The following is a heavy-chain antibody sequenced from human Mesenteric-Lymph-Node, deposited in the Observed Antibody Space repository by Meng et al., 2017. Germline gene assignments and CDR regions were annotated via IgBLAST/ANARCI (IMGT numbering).Heavy chain of an antibody. Sequence: GESLKISCAASGFIFSDYYMSWIRQAPGKGLEWVSHISSSGSAIYYADSVKGRFTISRDNVKTSLFLQMNSPRAEDAAVCFCTRDPGWRSLHYWGQGTLVTVSS. CDR1: GFIFSDYY. D-gene: IGHD6-19*01. J-gene: IGHJ4*02. CDR2: ISSSGSAI. V-gene: IGHV3-11*04. CDR3: TRDPGWRSLHY.